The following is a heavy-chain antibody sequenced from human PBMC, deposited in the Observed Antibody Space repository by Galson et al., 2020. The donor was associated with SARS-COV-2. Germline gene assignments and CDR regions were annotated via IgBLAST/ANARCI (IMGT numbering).Heavy chain of an antibody. CDR2: ISGYNANT. V-gene: IGHV1-18*01. J-gene: IGHJ3*02. D-gene: IGHD3-3*01. Sequence: ASVKVSCKASGYAFNNKGISWVRQAPGRELEWMGWISGYNANTKNAKNFQDRVMMTTDASTTTAYMELRSLRTDDSAIYYCARDPRFSGRGYGWENGFEIWGQGTMVTVSS. CDR1: GYAFNNKG. CDR3: ARDPRFSGRGYGWENGFEI.